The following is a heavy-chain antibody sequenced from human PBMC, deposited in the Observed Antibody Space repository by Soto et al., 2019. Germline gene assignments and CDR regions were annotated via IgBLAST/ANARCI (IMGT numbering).Heavy chain of an antibody. CDR2: IKSDGSRT. CDR3: ARDEGVAMVRGYDS. V-gene: IGHV3-74*03. D-gene: IGHD3-10*01. CDR1: GFTFSKYW. J-gene: IGHJ4*02. Sequence: GGSLRLSCEASGFTFSKYWMHWFRQAPGKGLVWVSGIKSDGSRTTYADSVKGRFTSSRDNAKSTLYLQMNSLEAEDTAVYYCARDEGVAMVRGYDSWGQGTLVTVSS.